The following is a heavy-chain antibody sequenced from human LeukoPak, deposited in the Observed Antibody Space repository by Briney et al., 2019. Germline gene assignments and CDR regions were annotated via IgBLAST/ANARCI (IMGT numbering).Heavy chain of an antibody. CDR3: ARDPGSSSFDY. Sequence: PGGSLRLSCAASTFTFSTYWMTWVGQAPGKGPEFVANINQDGSVKNYVASVKGRFTISRDNAKNSLYLQMNSLRADDTAVYYCARDPGSSSFDYWGQGTLVTVSS. D-gene: IGHD6-13*01. CDR2: INQDGSVK. CDR1: TFTFSTYW. J-gene: IGHJ4*02. V-gene: IGHV3-7*01.